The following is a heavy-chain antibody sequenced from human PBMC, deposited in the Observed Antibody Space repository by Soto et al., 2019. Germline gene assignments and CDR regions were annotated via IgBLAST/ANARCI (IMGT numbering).Heavy chain of an antibody. CDR2: MYSSGST. CDR1: GGSISPYW. CDR3: ARDVQSNTGYSHGH. Sequence: SETLSLTCTVSGGSISPYWWSWIRQAAGKGLEWIGRMYSSGSTNYNPSLKGRVTMSLDTSKNQFSLSLTSVTAADTAVYFCARDVQSNTGYSHGHWGQGTLVTVSS. J-gene: IGHJ4*02. V-gene: IGHV4-4*07. D-gene: IGHD6-13*01.